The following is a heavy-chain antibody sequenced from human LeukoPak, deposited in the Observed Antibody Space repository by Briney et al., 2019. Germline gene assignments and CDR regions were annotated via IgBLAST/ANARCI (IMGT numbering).Heavy chain of an antibody. Sequence: ASVKVSCKASGYTFTSYGISWVRQAPGQGLEWMGWISAYNGNTNYVEKLQGRVTMTTDTSTSTAYMELRSLRSDDTAVYYCARGRIAKIVVVHSFSYGMDVWGQGTTVTVSS. J-gene: IGHJ6*02. D-gene: IGHD3-22*01. V-gene: IGHV1-18*01. CDR3: ARGRIAKIVVVHSFSYGMDV. CDR1: GYTFTSYG. CDR2: ISAYNGNT.